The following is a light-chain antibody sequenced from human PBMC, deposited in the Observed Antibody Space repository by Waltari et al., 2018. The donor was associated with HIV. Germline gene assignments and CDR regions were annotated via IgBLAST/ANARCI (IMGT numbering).Light chain of an antibody. CDR3: SSHTTYDTLV. J-gene: IGLJ3*02. CDR2: EVN. CDR1: TSDFGRYDS. Sequence: QSALTQPASVSGSPGPSVTISCTASTSDFGRYDSGSWYQQYPDNVPKVIIYEVNSRPSGVPHRFSGSRSANTASLTISGLQVEDEAVYYCSSHTTYDTLVSGGGTKLTVL. V-gene: IGLV2-14*03.